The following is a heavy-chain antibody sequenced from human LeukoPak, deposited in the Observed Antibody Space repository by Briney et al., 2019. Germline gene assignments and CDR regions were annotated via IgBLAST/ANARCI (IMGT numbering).Heavy chain of an antibody. CDR2: IYQSGST. CDR3: ARADIVLMVYAIDY. J-gene: IGHJ4*02. Sequence: SETLSLTCTVSGGSISSYYWSWIRQPPGKGLEWIGYIYQSGSTYYNPSLKSRVTISVDRSKNQFSLKLSSVTAADTAVYYCARADIVLMVYAIDYWGQGTLVTVSS. D-gene: IGHD2-8*01. V-gene: IGHV4-59*12. CDR1: GGSISSYY.